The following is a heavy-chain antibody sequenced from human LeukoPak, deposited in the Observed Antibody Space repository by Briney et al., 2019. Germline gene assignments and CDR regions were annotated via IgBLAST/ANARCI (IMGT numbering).Heavy chain of an antibody. CDR2: IWYDGNSK. J-gene: IGHJ6*02. CDR3: ARETPETLQVEYYYGMDV. CDR1: GFTFSSYV. V-gene: IGHV3-33*01. Sequence: GGSLRLSCAASGFTFSSYVMHWVRQAPGKGLEWVAVIWYDGNSKFYADSVKGRFTISKDNSKNTLYLQMNSLRAEDTAVYYCARETPETLQVEYYYGMDVWGQGTTVTVSS. D-gene: IGHD5-24*01.